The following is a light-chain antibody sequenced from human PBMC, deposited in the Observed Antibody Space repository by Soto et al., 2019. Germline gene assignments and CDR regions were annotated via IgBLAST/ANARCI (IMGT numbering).Light chain of an antibody. V-gene: IGKV1-12*01. J-gene: IGKJ4*01. CDR2: ATS. Sequence: DIQMTQSPSSVSASVGDRVTITCRASQAISAWLAWYQQKPGKAPNLLIYATSSLQAGVPSRFSGGGSGIEFTLTISSLQPEDFATYYCQQASISQLTFGGGTKVEIK. CDR3: QQASISQLT. CDR1: QAISAW.